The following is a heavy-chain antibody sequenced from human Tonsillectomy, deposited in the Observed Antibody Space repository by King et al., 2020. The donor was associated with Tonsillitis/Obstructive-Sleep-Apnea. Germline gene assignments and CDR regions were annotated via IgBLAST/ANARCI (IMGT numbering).Heavy chain of an antibody. CDR1: GGSISSYY. V-gene: IGHV4-59*01. D-gene: IGHD3-10*01. CDR3: ARLPLGELLYWEDNFDY. CDR2: IYYSGST. J-gene: IGHJ4*02. Sequence: QLQESGPGLVKPSETLSLTCTVSGGSISSYYWSWIRQPPGKGLEWIGYIYYSGSTNYNPSLKSRVTISVDTSKNQFSLKLSSVTAADTAVYYCARLPLGELLYWEDNFDYWGQGTLVTVSS.